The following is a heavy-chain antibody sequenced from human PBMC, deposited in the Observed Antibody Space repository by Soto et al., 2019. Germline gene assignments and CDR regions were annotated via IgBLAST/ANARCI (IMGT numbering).Heavy chain of an antibody. CDR1: TYTFTDYY. V-gene: IGHV1-2*02. D-gene: IGHD2-8*02. Sequence: HEHLVQSGAEVKRPGASLKVSCKASTYTFTDYYIHWVRQAPGQGLEWMGWIDPGSGATNYAPNFQGRVTLTSDTSINTASMDLTSLTSDDTAVYYCARGDSGTGGWPFPYFEYWGQGTLVIVSS. J-gene: IGHJ4*02. CDR3: ARGDSGTGGWPFPYFEY. CDR2: IDPGSGAT.